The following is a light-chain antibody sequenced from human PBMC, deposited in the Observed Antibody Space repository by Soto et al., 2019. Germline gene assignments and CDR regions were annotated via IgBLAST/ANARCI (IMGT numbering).Light chain of an antibody. J-gene: IGLJ2*01. CDR1: SSNIGAGYD. Sequence: QSVLTQPPSVSGAPGQKVIISCTGSSSNIGAGYDVHWYQQLPGTAPKLLIYGNSNRPSGVPDRLSGSKSGTSASLAITGXXXXXXXXXXCQSYDSSLSAAVFGGGTKLTV. V-gene: IGLV1-40*01. CDR3: QSYDSSLSAAV. CDR2: GNS.